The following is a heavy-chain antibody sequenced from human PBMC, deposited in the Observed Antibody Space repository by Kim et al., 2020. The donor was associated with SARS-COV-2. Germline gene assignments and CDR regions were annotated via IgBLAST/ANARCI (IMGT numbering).Heavy chain of an antibody. J-gene: IGHJ4*02. V-gene: IGHV5-10-1*01. Sequence: SFQGHVTISADKSISTAYLQWSSLKASDTAMYYCARHGDYGGNSAEYFDYWGQGTLVTVSS. D-gene: IGHD4-17*01. CDR3: ARHGDYGGNSAEYFDY.